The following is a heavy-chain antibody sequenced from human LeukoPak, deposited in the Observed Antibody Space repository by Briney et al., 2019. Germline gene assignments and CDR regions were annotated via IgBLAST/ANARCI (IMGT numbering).Heavy chain of an antibody. CDR2: ISGSGGST. Sequence: GGSLRLSCEASGFTYSESWMTWVRQAPGKGLEWVSAISGSGGSTYYADSVKGRFTISRDNSKNTLYLQMNSLRAEDTAVYYCAKDRIAAAGELYFDYWGQGTLVTVSS. D-gene: IGHD6-13*01. J-gene: IGHJ4*02. V-gene: IGHV3-23*01. CDR3: AKDRIAAAGELYFDY. CDR1: GFTYSESW.